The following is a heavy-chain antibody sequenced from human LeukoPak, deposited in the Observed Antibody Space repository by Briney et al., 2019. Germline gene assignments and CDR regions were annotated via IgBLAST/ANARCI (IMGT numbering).Heavy chain of an antibody. CDR3: ARGPTYYDFWGGQHVDAFDI. CDR2: VNWNGGST. D-gene: IGHD3-3*01. V-gene: IGHV3-20*04. CDR1: GFTFGNYG. Sequence: GGSLRLSCAASGFTFGNYGMSWVRQAPGKGLEWVSGVNWNGGSTGYADSVEGRFTISRDNAKNTLHLQMNSLRAEDTAVYYCARGPTYYDFWGGQHVDAFDIWGQGTMVTVSS. J-gene: IGHJ3*02.